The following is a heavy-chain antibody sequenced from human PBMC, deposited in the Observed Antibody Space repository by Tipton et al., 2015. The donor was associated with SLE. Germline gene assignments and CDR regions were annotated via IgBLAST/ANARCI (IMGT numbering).Heavy chain of an antibody. V-gene: IGHV1-69*08. D-gene: IGHD1-7*01. Sequence: QVQLVQSGAEVKKPGSSVKVSCKASGGTFSSYTISWVRQAPGQGLEWMGRIIPILGIANYAQKFQGRVTMTRDTSTSTDYLELNSLRSDDTAVYYCSRDRTGTGDYWGQGTLVTVSS. J-gene: IGHJ4*02. CDR3: SRDRTGTGDY. CDR1: GGTFSSYT. CDR2: IIPILGIA.